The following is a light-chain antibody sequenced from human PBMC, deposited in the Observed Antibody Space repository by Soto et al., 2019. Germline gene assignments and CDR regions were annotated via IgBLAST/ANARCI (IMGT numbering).Light chain of an antibody. CDR2: EVS. Sequence: QAVVTQPPSASGSPGQSVSISCTGTSSDVGAYNYVSWYQQHPGKAPKLIIYEVSKRPSGVPDRFSGSKSGNAASLTVSGLQAEDEADYYCSSYAGSDNYVFGTGTKVTVL. J-gene: IGLJ1*01. V-gene: IGLV2-8*01. CDR1: SSDVGAYNY. CDR3: SSYAGSDNYV.